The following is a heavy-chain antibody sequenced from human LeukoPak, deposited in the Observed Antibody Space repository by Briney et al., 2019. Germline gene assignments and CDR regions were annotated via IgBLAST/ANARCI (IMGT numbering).Heavy chain of an antibody. J-gene: IGHJ4*02. CDR3: ARWCYDSSGYYLSFDY. CDR1: GGSISSSSYY. CDR2: IYYSGST. V-gene: IGHV4-39*01. Sequence: SETLSLTCTVSGGSISSSSYYWGWIRQPPGTGLEWIGSIYYSGSTYYNPSLKSRVTISVDTSKNQFSLKLSSVTAADTAVYYCARWCYDSSGYYLSFDYWGQGTLVTVSS. D-gene: IGHD3-22*01.